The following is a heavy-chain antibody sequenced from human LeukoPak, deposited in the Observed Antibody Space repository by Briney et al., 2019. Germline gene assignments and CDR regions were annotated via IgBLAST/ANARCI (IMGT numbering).Heavy chain of an antibody. CDR3: ARLFGELLRDY. CDR1: GGSISSSSYY. D-gene: IGHD3-10*02. V-gene: IGHV4-39*07. J-gene: IGHJ4*02. CDR2: IYYSGST. Sequence: SETLSLTCTVSGGSISSSSYYWGWIRQPPGKGLEWIGSIYYSGSTYYNPSLKSRVTISVDTSKNQFSLKLSSVTAADTAVYYCARLFGELLRDYWGQGTLVTVSS.